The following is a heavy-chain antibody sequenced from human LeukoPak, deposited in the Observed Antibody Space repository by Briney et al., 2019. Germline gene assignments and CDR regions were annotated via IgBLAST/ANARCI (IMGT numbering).Heavy chain of an antibody. CDR3: ARGPHAPSDY. CDR1: GYTFTGYY. V-gene: IGHV1-2*02. Sequence: GASVKVSCKASGYTFTGYYMHWVRQAPGQGLEWMGWINPSSGGTNYAQNFQGRVTMTRDTSISTAYMELSGLRSDDTAVYFCARGPHAPSDYWGQGTLVTVSS. CDR2: INPSSGGT. J-gene: IGHJ4*02.